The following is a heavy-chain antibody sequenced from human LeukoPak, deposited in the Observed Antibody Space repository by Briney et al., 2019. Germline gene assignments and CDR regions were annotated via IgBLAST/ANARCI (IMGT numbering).Heavy chain of an antibody. CDR3: ARDSPPLGIGGAFDI. D-gene: IGHD7-27*01. J-gene: IGHJ3*02. V-gene: IGHV3-30-3*01. CDR1: GFTFSSYA. CDR2: ISYDGSNK. Sequence: GGSLRLSCAASGFTFSSYAMHWVRQAPGKGLEWVAVISYDGSNKYYADSVKGRFTISRDNSKNTLYLQMNSLRAEDTAVYYCARDSPPLGIGGAFDIWGQGTMVTVSS.